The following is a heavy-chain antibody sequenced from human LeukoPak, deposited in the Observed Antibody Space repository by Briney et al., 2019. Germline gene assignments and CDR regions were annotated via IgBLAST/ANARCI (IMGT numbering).Heavy chain of an antibody. CDR1: GYTLTELS. D-gene: IGHD6-13*01. CDR3: ATQTLAAAGLQH. CDR2: FDPEDGET. V-gene: IGHV1-24*01. J-gene: IGHJ1*01. Sequence: GASVKVSCKVSGYTLTELSMHWVRQAPGKGLEWMGGFDPEDGETIYAQKFQGRVTMTEDTSTDTAYMELSSLRSEDTAVYYCATQTLAAAGLQHWGQGTLVTVSS.